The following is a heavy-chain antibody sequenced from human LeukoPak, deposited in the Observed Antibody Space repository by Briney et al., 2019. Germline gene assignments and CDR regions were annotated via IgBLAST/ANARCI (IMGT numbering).Heavy chain of an antibody. V-gene: IGHV1-46*01. CDR1: GYTFTNNY. Sequence: ASVKVSCKAPGYTFTNNYLHWVRQAPGQGLEWMGMIYPRDGSTSYAQNFQGRVTVTRDTSTTTVHMELRGLRSEDTAVYYCARDQEGFDYWGQGTVVTVSS. CDR3: ARDQEGFDY. J-gene: IGHJ4*02. CDR2: IYPRDGST.